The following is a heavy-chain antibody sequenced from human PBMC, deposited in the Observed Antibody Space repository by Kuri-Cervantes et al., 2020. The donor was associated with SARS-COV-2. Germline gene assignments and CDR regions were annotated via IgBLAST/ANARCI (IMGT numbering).Heavy chain of an antibody. Sequence: GESLKISCAASGFTFSSYAMSWVRQAPGKGLEWVSAISGSGGSTYYADSVKGRFTISRDNSKNTLYLQMNSLRAEDTAVYYCAKDLPYDSSGYYYYREGAFDYWGQGTLVTVSS. D-gene: IGHD3-22*01. J-gene: IGHJ4*02. CDR2: ISGSGGST. CDR3: AKDLPYDSSGYYYYREGAFDY. V-gene: IGHV3-23*01. CDR1: GFTFSSYA.